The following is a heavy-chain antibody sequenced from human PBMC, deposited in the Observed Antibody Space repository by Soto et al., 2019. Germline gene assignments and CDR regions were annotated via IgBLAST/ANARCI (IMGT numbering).Heavy chain of an antibody. CDR2: IDWDDDK. CDR1: GFSLSASGMR. D-gene: IGHD1-1*01. CDR3: AKTGTDGSWFDP. J-gene: IGHJ5*02. V-gene: IGHV2-70*04. Sequence: GSGPTLVNPTQTLTLTCTFSGFSLSASGMRVSWIRQPPGKALEWLARIDWDDDKFYSTSLRTRLTISKDTSKNQVVLTMTNMDPVDTATYYCAKTGTDGSWFDPWGQGTLVT.